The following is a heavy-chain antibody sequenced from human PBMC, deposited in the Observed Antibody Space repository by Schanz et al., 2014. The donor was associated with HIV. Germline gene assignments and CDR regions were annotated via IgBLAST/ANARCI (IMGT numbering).Heavy chain of an antibody. Sequence: EVQLVESGGGLVQPGRSLRLSCAASGFTFDDFAMHWVRQAPGKGLEWVSGINWNNKVMGYVDSVKGRFSISRDTAKNSLYLQMNDLRPEDTAFYYCVKDFTTWKGGFDYWGQGTLVIVSS. J-gene: IGHJ4*02. CDR1: GFTFDDFA. D-gene: IGHD1-1*01. CDR2: INWNNKVM. CDR3: VKDFTTWKGGFDY. V-gene: IGHV3-9*01.